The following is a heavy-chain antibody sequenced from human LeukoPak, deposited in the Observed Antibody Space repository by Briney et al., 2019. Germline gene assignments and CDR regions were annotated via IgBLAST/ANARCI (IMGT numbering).Heavy chain of an antibody. CDR1: GDTFTDYY. J-gene: IGHJ4*02. CDR2: INPNSGGT. D-gene: IGHD1-26*01. CDR3: ARDNGLGATVGDY. Sequence: PRASVKVSCKASGDTFTDYYIHWVRQAPGQGLEWMGRINPNSGGTKYAQNFQGRVTMTRDTSISTAYMELSRLRSDDTAVYYCARDNGLGATVGDYWGQGTLVTVSS. V-gene: IGHV1-2*06.